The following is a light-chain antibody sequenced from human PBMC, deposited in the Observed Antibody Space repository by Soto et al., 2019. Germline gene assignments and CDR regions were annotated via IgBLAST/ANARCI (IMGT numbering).Light chain of an antibody. CDR3: SSYTSSSTSRV. J-gene: IGLJ2*01. Sequence: QSVLTQPASVSGSPGQSITISCTGTSSDVGGYNYVSWYQQHPGKAPKLMIYEVSKWPSGVSNRFSGSKSGNTASLTISGLQAEDEADYYCSSYTSSSTSRVFGGGTKLTVL. CDR1: SSDVGGYNY. V-gene: IGLV2-14*01. CDR2: EVS.